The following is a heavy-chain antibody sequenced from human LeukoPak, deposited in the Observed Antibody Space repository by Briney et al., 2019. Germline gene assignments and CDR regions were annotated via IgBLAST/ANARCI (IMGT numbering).Heavy chain of an antibody. CDR1: GFTFSSYW. Sequence: GGSLRLSCAASGFTFSSYWMHWARQAPGKGLVWVSRINSDGSSTSYADSVKGRFTISRDNAKNTLYLQMNSLRAEDTAVYYCARGPPLGHFDYWGQGTLVTVSS. CDR2: INSDGSST. V-gene: IGHV3-74*01. J-gene: IGHJ4*02. CDR3: ARGPPLGHFDY.